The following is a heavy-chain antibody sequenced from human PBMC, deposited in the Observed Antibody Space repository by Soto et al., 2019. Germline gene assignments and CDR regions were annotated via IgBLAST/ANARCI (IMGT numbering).Heavy chain of an antibody. CDR2: ISGNGAST. CDR3: ARLGGYSGYDPFDY. Sequence: GGSLRLSCAASGFAFNIYSMGWVRQAPGKGLEWVSVISGNGASTYYPESVRGRFTISRDLSKNTLFLQMNSLRAEDTAVYYCARLGGYSGYDPFDYWGQGTVVTVSS. V-gene: IGHV3-23*01. CDR1: GFAFNIYS. J-gene: IGHJ4*02. D-gene: IGHD5-12*01.